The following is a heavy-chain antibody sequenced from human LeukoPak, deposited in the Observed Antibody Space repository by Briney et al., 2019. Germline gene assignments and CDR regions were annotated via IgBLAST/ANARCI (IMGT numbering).Heavy chain of an antibody. Sequence: GGSLRLSCAASGFTFSSYAMSWVRQAPGKGLEWVSAISGSGGSTYYADSVKGRFTISRDNSKNTLYLQMNSLRAEDTAVYYCARDLETPDHVYANSISNGEFDYWGQGTLVTVSS. V-gene: IGHV3-23*01. J-gene: IGHJ4*02. CDR2: ISGSGGST. CDR3: ARDLETPDHVYANSISNGEFDY. CDR1: GFTFSSYA. D-gene: IGHD5/OR15-5a*01.